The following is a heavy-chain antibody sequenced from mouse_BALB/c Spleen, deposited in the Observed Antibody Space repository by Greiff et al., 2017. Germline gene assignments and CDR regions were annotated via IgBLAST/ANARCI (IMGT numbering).Heavy chain of an antibody. D-gene: IGHD3-2*01. CDR1: GFSLTSYG. CDR2: IWAGGST. J-gene: IGHJ4*01. Sequence: QVQLQQSGPGLVAPSQSLSITCTVSGFSLTSYGVHWVRQPPGKGLEWLGVIWAGGSTNYNSALMSRLSISKDNSKSQVFLKMNSLQTDDTAMYYCARGSRTARATYAMDYWGQGTSVTVSS. V-gene: IGHV2-9*02. CDR3: ARGSRTARATYAMDY.